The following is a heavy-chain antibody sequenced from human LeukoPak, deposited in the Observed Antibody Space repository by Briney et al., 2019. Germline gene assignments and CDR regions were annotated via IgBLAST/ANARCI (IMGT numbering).Heavy chain of an antibody. CDR1: GFTFDDYA. J-gene: IGHJ5*02. V-gene: IGHV3-9*01. D-gene: IGHD3-22*01. CDR2: ISWNSGSI. Sequence: GGSLRLSCAASGFTFDDYAMHWVRQAPGKGLEWVSGISWNSGSIGYADSVKGRFTISRDNAKNSLYLQMNSLRAEDTALYYCAKDSAYGSSGYSGTNWFDPWGQGTLVTVSS. CDR3: AKDSAYGSSGYSGTNWFDP.